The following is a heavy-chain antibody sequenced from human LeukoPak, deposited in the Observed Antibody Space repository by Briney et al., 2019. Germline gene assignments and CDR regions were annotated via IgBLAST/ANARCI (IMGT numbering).Heavy chain of an antibody. V-gene: IGHV1-2*02. CDR1: GYTFTGYY. CDR2: INPHSGGT. J-gene: IGHJ4*02. D-gene: IGHD6-13*01. CDR3: ARGQQQLAGDY. Sequence: ASVKVSCKASGYTFTGYYMHWVRQAPGQGLEWMGWINPHSGGTNYAQKFQGGVTMTRDTSISTAYMELSRQRSDDTAVYCCARGQQQLAGDYWGQGTLVTVSS.